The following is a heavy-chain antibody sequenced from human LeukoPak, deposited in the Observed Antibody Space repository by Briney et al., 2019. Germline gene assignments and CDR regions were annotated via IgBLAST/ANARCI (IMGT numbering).Heavy chain of an antibody. D-gene: IGHD2/OR15-2a*01. J-gene: IGHJ6*02. CDR3: AKPPKTDDFRMDV. Sequence: PGGSLRLSCAASGFTFSSHGMDWVRQAPGMGLEWVSGVSPRGDITYYADSVKGRFAISRDNSKNTVYLQLNSLRAEDTAVYYCAKPPKTDDFRMDVWGQGTTVTVSS. CDR1: GFTFSSHG. CDR2: VSPRGDIT. V-gene: IGHV3-23*01.